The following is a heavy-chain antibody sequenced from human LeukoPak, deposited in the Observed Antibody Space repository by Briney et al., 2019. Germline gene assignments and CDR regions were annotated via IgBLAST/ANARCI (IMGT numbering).Heavy chain of an antibody. CDR3: ASLYYDFWSGYYTALDY. Sequence: PGGSLRLSCAASGFTFSDYYMSWIRQAPGKGLEWVSYISSSGSTIYYADSVKGRFTISRDNAKNSLYLQMNSLRAEDTAVYYCASLYYDFWSGYYTALDYWGQGTLVTVSS. J-gene: IGHJ4*02. CDR2: ISSSGSTI. V-gene: IGHV3-11*01. D-gene: IGHD3-3*01. CDR1: GFTFSDYY.